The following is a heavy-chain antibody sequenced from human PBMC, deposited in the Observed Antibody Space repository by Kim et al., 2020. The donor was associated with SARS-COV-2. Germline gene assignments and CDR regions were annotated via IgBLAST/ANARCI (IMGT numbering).Heavy chain of an antibody. CDR2: IYYSGST. Sequence: SETLSLTCTVSGGSISSSSYYWGWIRQPPGKGLEWIGSIYYSGSTYYNPSLKSRATISVDTSKNQFSLKLSPVTAAETAVYYWARHDPQWLRFEGYFDYWGQGTLVTVSS. D-gene: IGHD5-12*01. V-gene: IGHV4-39*01. CDR1: GGSISSSSYY. J-gene: IGHJ4*02. CDR3: ARHDPQWLRFEGYFDY.